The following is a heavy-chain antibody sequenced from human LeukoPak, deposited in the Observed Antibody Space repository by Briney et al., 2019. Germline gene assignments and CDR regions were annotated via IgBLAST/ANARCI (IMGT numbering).Heavy chain of an antibody. V-gene: IGHV4-38-2*02. CDR1: GYSISSGYY. D-gene: IGHD4-17*01. CDR2: IYHSGST. Sequence: SETLSLTCTVSGYSISSGYYWGWIRQPPGKGLEWIGSIYHSGSTYYNPSLKSRVTISVDTSKNQFSLKLSSVTAADTAVYYCARGSPHGYGANQEDYFDYWGQGTLVTVSS. CDR3: ARGSPHGYGANQEDYFDY. J-gene: IGHJ4*02.